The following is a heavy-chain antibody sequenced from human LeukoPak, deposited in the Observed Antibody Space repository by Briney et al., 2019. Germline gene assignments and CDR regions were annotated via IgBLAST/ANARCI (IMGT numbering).Heavy chain of an antibody. D-gene: IGHD5-18*01. J-gene: IGHJ4*02. V-gene: IGHV3-69-1*02. Sequence: GALRLSCSASGVNFRRLGLKWVRQASGEGLGWLSYLSNTGNIHYAQSVKGRFTISRDNAKNSLYLQIDGLRAEDTAVYYCARRGDTPMIGDHWGQGILVTVAS. CDR2: LSNTGNI. CDR1: GVNFRRLG. CDR3: ARRGDTPMIGDH.